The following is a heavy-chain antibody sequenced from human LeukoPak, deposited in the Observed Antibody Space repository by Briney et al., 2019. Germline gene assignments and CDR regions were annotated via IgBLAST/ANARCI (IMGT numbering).Heavy chain of an antibody. Sequence: SETLSLTCAVYGGSFSGYYWSWIRQPPGKGLEWIGEINHSGSTNYNPSLKSRVTISVDTSKNQFSLKLSSVTAADTAVYYCVRGLLRGTRGSTGYWGQGTLVTVSS. CDR2: INHSGST. J-gene: IGHJ4*02. CDR3: VRGLLRGTRGSTGY. D-gene: IGHD5-12*01. CDR1: GGSFSGYY. V-gene: IGHV4-34*01.